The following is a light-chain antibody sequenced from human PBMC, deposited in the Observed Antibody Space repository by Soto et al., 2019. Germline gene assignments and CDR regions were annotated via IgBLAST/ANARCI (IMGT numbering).Light chain of an antibody. CDR3: QQYRMSPNT. J-gene: IGKJ5*01. CDR1: RSVNNNY. Sequence: EIVLTQSPGTLSLSPGERATLSCRASRSVNNNYLAWYQQKPGQAPRLLIFGASSRATGIPDRFSGSGSGTDFTLTISRLEPEDFAVYYCQQYRMSPNTFGQGTRL. V-gene: IGKV3-20*01. CDR2: GAS.